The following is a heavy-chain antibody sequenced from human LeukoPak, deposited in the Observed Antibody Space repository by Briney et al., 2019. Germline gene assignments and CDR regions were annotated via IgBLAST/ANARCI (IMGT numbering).Heavy chain of an antibody. CDR3: AKSTSRYYYYYGMDV. J-gene: IGHJ6*04. D-gene: IGHD2-2*01. Sequence: GGSLRLSCAASGFTFSSYAMSWVRQAPGKGLEWVSAISGSGGSTYYADSVKGQFTISRDNSKNTLYLQMNSLRAEDTAVYYCAKSTSRYYYYYGMDVWGKGTTVTVSS. CDR1: GFTFSSYA. V-gene: IGHV3-23*01. CDR2: ISGSGGST.